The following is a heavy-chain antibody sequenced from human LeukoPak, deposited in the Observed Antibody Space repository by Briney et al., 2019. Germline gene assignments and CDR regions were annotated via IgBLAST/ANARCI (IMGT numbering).Heavy chain of an antibody. Sequence: SETLSLTCAVYGGSFSGYYWSWIRQPPGKGLEWIGEINHSGSTNYNPSLKSRVTISVDTSKNQFSLKLSSVTAADTAVYYCARGRHCSSTSCYRHKFDYWGQGTLVTVSS. D-gene: IGHD2-2*01. CDR1: GGSFSGYY. J-gene: IGHJ4*02. CDR3: ARGRHCSSTSCYRHKFDY. V-gene: IGHV4-34*01. CDR2: INHSGST.